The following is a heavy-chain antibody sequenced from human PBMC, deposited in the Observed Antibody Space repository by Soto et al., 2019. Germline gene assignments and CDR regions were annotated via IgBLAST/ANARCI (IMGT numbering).Heavy chain of an antibody. CDR2: IRYDGTYK. Sequence: QVPLVESGGGVVQPERSLRLSCAVSGFTFSTHGVHWVRQAPGKGLEWVAVIRYDGTYKHYAESVKGRFTISRDNSKNTLYLQMNSLRAEDTAVYYCARDRGDANNWFDPWGQGTLVTVSS. J-gene: IGHJ5*02. V-gene: IGHV3-33*01. CDR1: GFTFSTHG. CDR3: ARDRGDANNWFDP. D-gene: IGHD3-16*01.